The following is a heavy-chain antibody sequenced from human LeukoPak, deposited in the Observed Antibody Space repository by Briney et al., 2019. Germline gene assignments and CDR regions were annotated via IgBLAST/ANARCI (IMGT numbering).Heavy chain of an antibody. Sequence: GGSLRLSCAASGFTFSTYEMTWVRQSPGKGLEWVSTISGSGGTTFYVDSLKGRFTISRDNSKNTLYLQMNSLRAEDTAVYYCAKHYYDSSGYYYYYMDVWGKGTTVTVSS. J-gene: IGHJ6*03. V-gene: IGHV3-23*01. CDR2: ISGSGGTT. CDR3: AKHYYDSSGYYYYYMDV. CDR1: GFTFSTYE. D-gene: IGHD3-22*01.